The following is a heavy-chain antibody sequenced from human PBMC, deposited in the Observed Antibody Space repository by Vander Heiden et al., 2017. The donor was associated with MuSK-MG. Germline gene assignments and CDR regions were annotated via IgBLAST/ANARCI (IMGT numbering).Heavy chain of an antibody. V-gene: IGHV1-46*01. CDR2: INPSGGST. CDR1: GYTFTNTY. CDR3: ARDRGDSWSAYSSYDAFDI. J-gene: IGHJ3*02. D-gene: IGHD3-3*01. Sequence: QVQLAQSGAEVKKPGASVKVSCKASGYTFTNTYIHWVRQAPGQGLEWMGVINPSGGSTTYAQRFQGRLAMTRDTSTRTVYMELSSLRSEDTAVYFCARDRGDSWSAYSSYDAFDIWGQGTMVTVSS.